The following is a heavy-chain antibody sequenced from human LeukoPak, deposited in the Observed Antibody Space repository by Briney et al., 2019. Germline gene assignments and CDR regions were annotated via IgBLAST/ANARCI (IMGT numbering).Heavy chain of an antibody. D-gene: IGHD3-22*01. CDR2: IIPILGIA. CDR3: ARGYDSTRGEY. V-gene: IGHV1-69*04. J-gene: IGHJ4*02. CDR1: GGTFTTYA. Sequence: ASVKVSCKASGGTFTTYAISWVRQAPGQGLEWMGRIIPILGIANYAQKFQDRVTITADKSTSTAYMELSSLRPEDTGVYYCARGYDSTRGEYWGQGTLVTVSS.